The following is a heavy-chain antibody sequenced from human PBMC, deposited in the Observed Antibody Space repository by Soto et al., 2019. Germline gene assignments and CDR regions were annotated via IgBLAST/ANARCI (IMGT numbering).Heavy chain of an antibody. Sequence: QVQLVESGGGVVQSGTSLRLSCAASGFTFNTYGMHWVRQAPGKGLEWVAFIWYDGGNKHYADSMKGRFTISRDNSNGTLYLHVNSLRAEDTAVYYCARDRGFSSWTYTMDVWGQGTTVTVSS. D-gene: IGHD1-1*01. J-gene: IGHJ6*02. CDR1: GFTFNTYG. CDR3: ARDRGFSSWTYTMDV. CDR2: IWYDGGNK. V-gene: IGHV3-33*01.